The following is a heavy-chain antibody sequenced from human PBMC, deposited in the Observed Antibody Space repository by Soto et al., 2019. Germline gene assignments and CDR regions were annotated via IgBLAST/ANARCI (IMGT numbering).Heavy chain of an antibody. V-gene: IGHV3-30*04. J-gene: IGHJ4*02. D-gene: IGHD5-18*01. CDR2: ISYHGVNK. CDR3: VRGGYLQNPGSDD. CDR1: GFSFGSHA. Sequence: QVQLVESGGGVVQTGTSLRLSCVASGFSFGSHAMHWVRQAPGKGLQWVAVISYHGVNKYYTDSVRGRFTVYRDNSKKLLYLQVDSLRSEATGVYHCVRGGYLQNPGSDDWGQGTLVTVSS.